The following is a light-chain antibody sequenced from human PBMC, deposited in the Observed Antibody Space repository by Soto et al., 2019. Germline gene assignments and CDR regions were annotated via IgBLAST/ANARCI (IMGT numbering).Light chain of an antibody. CDR2: GAS. Sequence: EIVLTHSPGTLSLSPGERATLSCSASQSVSGTYLAWYQQTPGQAPRLLIYGASTRATGIPDRFSGSGSGTDFTLTISRLEPEDFTVYYCQQYGTLPTTFGPGTKVDI. CDR3: QQYGTLPTT. J-gene: IGKJ3*01. V-gene: IGKV3-20*01. CDR1: QSVSGTY.